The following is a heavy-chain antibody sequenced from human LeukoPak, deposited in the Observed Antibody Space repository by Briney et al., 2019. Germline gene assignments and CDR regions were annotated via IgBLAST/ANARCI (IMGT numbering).Heavy chain of an antibody. CDR1: GGSISSYY. Sequence: PSEALSLTCTVSGGSISSYYWSWIRQPPGKGLEWIGYIYYSGSTNYNPSLKSRVTISVDTSKNQFSLKLSSVTAADTAVYYCARVFTVTTPNYYYYYMDVWGKGTTVTVSS. V-gene: IGHV4-59*01. D-gene: IGHD4-11*01. CDR3: ARVFTVTTPNYYYYYMDV. CDR2: IYYSGST. J-gene: IGHJ6*03.